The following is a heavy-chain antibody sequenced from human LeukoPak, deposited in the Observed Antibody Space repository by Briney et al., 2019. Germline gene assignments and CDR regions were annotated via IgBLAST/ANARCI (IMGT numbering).Heavy chain of an antibody. CDR2: INHNGIT. J-gene: IGHJ4*02. Sequence: PSETLSLTCAVYGGSFSGHYWTWIRQPPGKGLEWIGEINHNGITNYNPSLKSRVTISVDTSKNQFSLELRSVTAADTAVYYCARSVSGGLECDFWAQGSLVTVSS. CDR3: ARSVSGGLECDF. V-gene: IGHV4-34*01. CDR1: GGSFSGHY. D-gene: IGHD3-16*01.